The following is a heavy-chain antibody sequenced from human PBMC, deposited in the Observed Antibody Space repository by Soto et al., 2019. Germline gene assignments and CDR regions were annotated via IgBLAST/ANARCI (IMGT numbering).Heavy chain of an antibody. J-gene: IGHJ5*02. V-gene: IGHV1-18*01. CDR2: ISAYNGNT. D-gene: IGHD3-3*01. CDR3: ARVNHARFYDFWSGNWFDP. Sequence: SVQVSCTASGSAFTSYGISWVRQAPGQGLERMGWISAYNGNTNYAQKLQGRVTMTTDTSTSTAYMELRSLRSDDTAVYYCARVNHARFYDFWSGNWFDPWGQGTLVTVSS. CDR1: GSAFTSYG.